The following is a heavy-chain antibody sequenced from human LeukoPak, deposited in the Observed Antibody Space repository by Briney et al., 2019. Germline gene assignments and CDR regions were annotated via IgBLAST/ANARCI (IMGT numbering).Heavy chain of an antibody. Sequence: GGSLRLSCGASGFTFSSHGMNWVRQAPGKGLEWVSGISPSGGITYYTDSVKGRFTISRDNSKNTLYLQMNSLRAEDTAVYYCAKVTYYDILTGNILDYWGRGTLVTVSS. CDR3: AKVTYYDILTGNILDY. J-gene: IGHJ4*02. V-gene: IGHV3-23*01. D-gene: IGHD3-9*01. CDR1: GFTFSSHG. CDR2: ISPSGGIT.